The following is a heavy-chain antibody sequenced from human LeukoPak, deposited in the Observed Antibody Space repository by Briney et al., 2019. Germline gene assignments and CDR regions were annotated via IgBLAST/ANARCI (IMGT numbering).Heavy chain of an antibody. V-gene: IGHV3-20*01. CDR2: INWNAVYT. CDR3: ARGPTRSSSSWFYDY. Sequence: PGGSLRLSCAASGFNFDGYAMSWVRKVPGKGLEWVSSINWNAVYTYYADSVKGRFTISRDTASNSLFLQMNGLRAEDSALYHCARGPTRSSSSWFYDYWGQGALVTVSS. CDR1: GFNFDGYA. J-gene: IGHJ4*02. D-gene: IGHD3-22*01.